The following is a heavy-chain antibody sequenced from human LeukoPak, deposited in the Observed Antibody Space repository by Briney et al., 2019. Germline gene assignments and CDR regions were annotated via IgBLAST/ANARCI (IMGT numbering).Heavy chain of an antibody. CDR1: GFTFSDYY. Sequence: PGGSLRLSCAASGFTFSDYYMSWIRQAPGKGLEWVSYISSSGSTIYYADSVKGRFTISRDNAKNSLYLQMNSLRAEDTAVYYCARESWYDSSTRTPYYYYGMDVWGQGTTVTVSS. CDR3: ARESWYDSSTRTPYYYYGMDV. V-gene: IGHV3-11*01. CDR2: ISSSGSTI. J-gene: IGHJ6*02. D-gene: IGHD2-2*01.